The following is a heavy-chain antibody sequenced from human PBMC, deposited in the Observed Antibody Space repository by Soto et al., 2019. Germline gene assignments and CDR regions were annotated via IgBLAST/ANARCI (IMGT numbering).Heavy chain of an antibody. V-gene: IGHV3-7*01. J-gene: IGHJ4*02. CDR1: GFTFSTYW. CDR2: INQDGSEK. CDR3: SRSLNS. Sequence: GGSLRLSCAASGFTFSTYWMDWVRQTPGKGLEWVANINQDGSEKNYVDSVKGRFTIYRDNAKNSLYLQMSSLTAEDSALYYCSRSLNSWGQGTLVTVSS.